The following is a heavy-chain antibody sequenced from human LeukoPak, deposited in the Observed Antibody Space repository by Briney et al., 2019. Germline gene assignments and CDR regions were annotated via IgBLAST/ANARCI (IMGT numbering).Heavy chain of an antibody. V-gene: IGHV4-39*01. CDR2: IYYSGST. D-gene: IGHD3-3*01. CDR3: ARQVGFSDFWSGHEFDY. CDR1: GASIASHSW. Sequence: PSETLSLTCAVSGASIASHSWWSWVRQPPGKGLEWIGSIYYSGSTYYNPSLKSRVTISVDTSKNQFSLKLSSVTAADTAVYYCARQVGFSDFWSGHEFDYWGQGTLVTVSS. J-gene: IGHJ4*02.